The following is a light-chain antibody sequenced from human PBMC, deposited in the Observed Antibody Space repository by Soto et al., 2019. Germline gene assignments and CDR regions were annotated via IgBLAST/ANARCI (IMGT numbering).Light chain of an antibody. V-gene: IGLV1-40*01. CDR1: SANIGAGYD. CDR3: AAWDDSLSVWV. Sequence: QAVLTQPPSVSGAPGQTITISCTGSSANIGAGYDVHWYQQFPGTAPKLLIHGNNDRPSGVSDRFSASKSGTSASLAITGLQAEDEADYYCAAWDDSLSVWVFGGGTKLTVL. CDR2: GNN. J-gene: IGLJ3*02.